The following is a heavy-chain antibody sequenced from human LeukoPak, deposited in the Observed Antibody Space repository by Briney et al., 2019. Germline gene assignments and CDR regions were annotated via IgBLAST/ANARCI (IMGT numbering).Heavy chain of an antibody. J-gene: IGHJ4*02. CDR2: INPSGGST. CDR3: ARGFYRVVVPAAIGY. D-gene: IGHD2-2*01. V-gene: IGHV1-46*01. Sequence: ASVKVSCKASGYTFTGYYMHWVRQAPGQGLEWMGRINPSGGSTSYAQKFQGRVTMTRDTSTSTVYMELSSLRSEDTAVYYCARGFYRVVVPAAIGYWGQGTLVTVSS. CDR1: GYTFTGYY.